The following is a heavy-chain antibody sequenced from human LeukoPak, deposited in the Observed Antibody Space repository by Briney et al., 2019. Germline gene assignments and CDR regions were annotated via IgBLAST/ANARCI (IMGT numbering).Heavy chain of an antibody. Sequence: ASVKVSCKASGYTFTGYYMHWVRQAPGQGLEWMGWINPNSGGTNYAQKFQGRVTMTRDTPISTAYMELSRLRSDDTAVYYCAQSSGYPSYYYGMDVWGQGTTVTVSS. J-gene: IGHJ6*02. V-gene: IGHV1-2*02. D-gene: IGHD3-22*01. CDR1: GYTFTGYY. CDR2: INPNSGGT. CDR3: AQSSGYPSYYYGMDV.